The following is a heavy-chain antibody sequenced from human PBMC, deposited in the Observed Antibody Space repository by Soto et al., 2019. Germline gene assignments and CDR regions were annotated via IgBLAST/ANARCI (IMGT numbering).Heavy chain of an antibody. V-gene: IGHV1-69*08. Sequence: QVQLVQSGAEVKKPGSSVKVSCKASGGTFSSYTISWVRQAPGQGLEWMGRIIPILGIANYAQKFQGRVTITADKSTSTAYMELSSLRSEDTAVYYCAREGAGDYFDYWGQGTLVTVSS. CDR1: GGTFSSYT. CDR3: AREGAGDYFDY. CDR2: IIPILGIA. J-gene: IGHJ4*02. D-gene: IGHD3-16*01.